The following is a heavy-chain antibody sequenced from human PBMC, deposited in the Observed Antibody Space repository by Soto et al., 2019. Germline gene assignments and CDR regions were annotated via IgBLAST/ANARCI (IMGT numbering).Heavy chain of an antibody. CDR1: GGSISSYY. Sequence: SETLSLTCTVSGGSISSYYWSWIRQPAGKGLEWIGRIYTSGSTNYNPSLKSRVTMSVYTTKNQFSLKLSSVTAADTAVYYCARGSRQWVLWGGDTYYRYYDLLGRVTLVTASS. CDR2: IYTSGST. J-gene: IGHJ2*01. D-gene: IGHD3-10*01. CDR3: ARGSRQWVLWGGDTYYRYYDL. V-gene: IGHV4-4*07.